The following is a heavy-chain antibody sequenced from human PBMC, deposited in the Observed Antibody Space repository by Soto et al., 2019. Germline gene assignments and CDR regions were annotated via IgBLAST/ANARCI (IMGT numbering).Heavy chain of an antibody. Sequence: EVQLVESGGGLVQPGGSLRLSCAASGFSFSSYSMNWVRQAPGKGLEWISYISSTSSTIYYADSVNGRFTISRDNGKNSLYLQMNSLRAEDTAVDYCARVWGEGGWGQGTLVTVSS. CDR1: GFSFSSYS. D-gene: IGHD3-16*01. J-gene: IGHJ4*02. CDR2: ISSTSSTI. V-gene: IGHV3-48*01. CDR3: ARVWGEGG.